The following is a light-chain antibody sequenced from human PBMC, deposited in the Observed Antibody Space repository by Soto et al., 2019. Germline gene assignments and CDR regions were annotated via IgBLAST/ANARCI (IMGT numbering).Light chain of an antibody. CDR2: DVS. V-gene: IGLV2-14*01. CDR1: SSDIGGYNY. CDR3: SSYTSGSTFYV. Sequence: QSALTQPASVSGSPGQSITISCTGTSSDIGGYNYVSWFQQHPGKAPKLMIPDVSNRPSGVSNRFSGSKSGNTASLTISGLQAEDEADYYCSSYTSGSTFYVFGTGTKVTVL. J-gene: IGLJ1*01.